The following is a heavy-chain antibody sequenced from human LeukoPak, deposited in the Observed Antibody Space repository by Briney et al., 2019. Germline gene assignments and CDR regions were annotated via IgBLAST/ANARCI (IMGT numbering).Heavy chain of an antibody. J-gene: IGHJ4*02. CDR3: AKEGNVVVPAAPPDY. CDR2: IRYDGSNK. D-gene: IGHD2-2*01. Sequence: GGSLRLSCAASGFTFSSYGMHWVRQAPGKGLEWVAFIRYDGSNKYYADSVKGRFTISRDNSKNTLYLQMNSLRAEDTAVYYCAKEGNVVVPAAPPDYWGQGTLVTVSS. V-gene: IGHV3-30*02. CDR1: GFTFSSYG.